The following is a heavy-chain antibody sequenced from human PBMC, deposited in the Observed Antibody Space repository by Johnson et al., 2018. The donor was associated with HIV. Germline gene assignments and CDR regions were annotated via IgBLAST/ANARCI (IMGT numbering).Heavy chain of an antibody. V-gene: IGHV3-20*04. J-gene: IGHJ3*02. D-gene: IGHD3-22*01. CDR1: GFTFDDHG. CDR2: LNWNGDNT. CDR3: ARGHDYYDSSGYLHAFDI. Sequence: EVQLVESGGGVIRPGGSLRLACAASGFTFDDHGMNWVRQVPGKGLEWVSGLNWNGDNTGYADSVKGRFIISRDNAKNSLYLQMNSLRAEDTALYYCARGHDYYDSSGYLHAFDIWGQGTVVTVSS.